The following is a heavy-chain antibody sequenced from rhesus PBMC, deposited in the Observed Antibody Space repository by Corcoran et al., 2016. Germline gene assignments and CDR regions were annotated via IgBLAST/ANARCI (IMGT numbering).Heavy chain of an antibody. Sequence: EVQLVESGGALAQPGGSLRLSCAASGFTFSSYWMNWVRQAPGKGVEWVSAINIGGGSTYSADSVKGRFTISRDNSKNTLSLQMNSLRAEDTAVYYCAKNNWGPYWYFDLWGPGTPITISS. CDR1: GFTFSSYW. D-gene: IGHD7-45*01. CDR3: AKNNWGPYWYFDL. CDR2: INIGGGST. J-gene: IGHJ2*01. V-gene: IGHV3S25*01.